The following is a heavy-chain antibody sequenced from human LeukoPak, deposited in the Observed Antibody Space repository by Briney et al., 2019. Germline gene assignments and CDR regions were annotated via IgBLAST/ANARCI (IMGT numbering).Heavy chain of an antibody. CDR2: TYYRSKWYN. V-gene: IGHV6-1*01. J-gene: IGHJ4*02. CDR3: ARDGYCSRTSCHYYFDY. Sequence: SQTLSLTCAISGDSVSSNSAAWNWIRQSPSRGLEWLGRTYYRSKWYNDYAVSVKSRITINPDTSKNQFSLQLNSVTPEDTAVYYCARDGYCSRTSCHYYFDYWGQPTLVTVSS. CDR1: GDSVSSNSAA. D-gene: IGHD2-2*03.